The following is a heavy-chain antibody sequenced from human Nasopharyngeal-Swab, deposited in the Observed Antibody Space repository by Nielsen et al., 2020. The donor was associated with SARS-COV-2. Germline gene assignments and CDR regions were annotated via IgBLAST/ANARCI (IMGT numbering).Heavy chain of an antibody. CDR3: ARDRYYYYGMDV. V-gene: IGHV3-21*01. J-gene: IGHJ6*02. CDR1: GFTFSSYY. Sequence: GGSLRLSCAASGFTFSSYYMNWVRQAPGKGLEWVSSISSSSSYIYYADSVKGRFTISRDNAKNSLYLQMNGLRAEDTAVYYCARDRYYYYGMDVWGQGTTVTVSS. CDR2: ISSSSSYI.